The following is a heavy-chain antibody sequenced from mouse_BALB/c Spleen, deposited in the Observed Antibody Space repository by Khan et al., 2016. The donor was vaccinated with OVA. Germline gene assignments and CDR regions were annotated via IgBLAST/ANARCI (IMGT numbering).Heavy chain of an antibody. V-gene: IGHV1S135*01. D-gene: IGHD2-2*01. CDR2: IDPFGGDT. J-gene: IGHJ3*01. CDR3: TRHGYVAWFTY. CDR1: GYSFTSYY. Sequence: VQLQQSGPELMKPGASVKISCKASGYSFTSYYIHWVMESHGKSLEWIGYIDPFGGDTTYNQKFKGKATLTVDKSSSTAYILLSNLTSEDSAVYYCTRHGYVAWFTYWGQGTLVTVSA.